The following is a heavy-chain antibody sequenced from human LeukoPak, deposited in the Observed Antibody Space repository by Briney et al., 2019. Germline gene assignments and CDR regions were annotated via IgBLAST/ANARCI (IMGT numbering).Heavy chain of an antibody. J-gene: IGHJ6*02. V-gene: IGHV4-4*02. CDR2: IYHSGST. CDR3: ARFDGAYYYYGMDV. D-gene: IGHD5-24*01. CDR1: GGSISSSNW. Sequence: PSEALSLTCAVSGGSISSSNWWSWVRQPPGKGLEWIGEIYHSGSTNYNPSLKSRVTISVDKSKNQFSLKLSSVTAADTAVYYCARFDGAYYYYGMDVWGQGTTVTVSS.